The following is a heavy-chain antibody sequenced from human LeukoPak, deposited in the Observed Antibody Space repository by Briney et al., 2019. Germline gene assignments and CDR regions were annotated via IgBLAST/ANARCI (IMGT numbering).Heavy chain of an antibody. CDR2: ISTGTYI. CDR1: GFTFSSYS. J-gene: IGHJ4*02. Sequence: PGGSLRLSCAASGFTFSSYSMNWVRQAPGKGLEWISHISTGTYIAYTDSVKGRFTISRDNAKNSLYLQMNSLRAEDTAVYYCTREQDREAAATVVGDYWGQGTLVTVSS. CDR3: TREQDREAAATVVGDY. D-gene: IGHD4-23*01. V-gene: IGHV3-21*05.